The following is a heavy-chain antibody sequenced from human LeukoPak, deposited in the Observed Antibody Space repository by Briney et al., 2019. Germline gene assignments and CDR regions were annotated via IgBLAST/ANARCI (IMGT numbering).Heavy chain of an antibody. D-gene: IGHD4/OR15-4a*01. CDR2: IYYSGST. CDR3: SSSDYVYYFDY. J-gene: IGHJ4*02. V-gene: IGHV4-39*01. Sequence: SETLSLTCTVSGGSIDSSSYYWGWIRQPPGKGLEWFGSIYYSGSTYYNPSLKSRVTISVDTSKNQFSLKLSSVNAADTAVYYCSSSDYVYYFDYWGQGTLVTVSS. CDR1: GGSIDSSSYY.